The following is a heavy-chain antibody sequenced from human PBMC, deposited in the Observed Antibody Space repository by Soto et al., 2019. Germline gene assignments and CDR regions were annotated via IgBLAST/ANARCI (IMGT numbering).Heavy chain of an antibody. J-gene: IGHJ3*02. CDR1: GFTFSSYA. Sequence: GGSLRLSCAASGFTFSSYAMHWVRQAPGKGLEWVALISYDGSNKYYADSVKGRFTISRDNSKNTLYLQMNSLRAEDTAVYYCARSRYSYGFEAFDIWGQGTMVT. CDR2: ISYDGSNK. D-gene: IGHD5-18*01. V-gene: IGHV3-30-3*01. CDR3: ARSRYSYGFEAFDI.